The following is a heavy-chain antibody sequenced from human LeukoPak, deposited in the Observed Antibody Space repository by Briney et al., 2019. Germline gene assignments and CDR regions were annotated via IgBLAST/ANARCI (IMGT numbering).Heavy chain of an antibody. Sequence: GGSLRLSCAASGFTFSNYAMSWVRQAPGKGLEWVSAITGSGGTTYYADSVKGRFTVSRDNSKNTLYLQMNSLRAEDKAVYYCATDLAVTGWVNDYWGQGTLVTVSS. CDR1: GFTFSNYA. CDR3: ATDLAVTGWVNDY. CDR2: ITGSGGTT. V-gene: IGHV3-23*01. D-gene: IGHD6-19*01. J-gene: IGHJ4*02.